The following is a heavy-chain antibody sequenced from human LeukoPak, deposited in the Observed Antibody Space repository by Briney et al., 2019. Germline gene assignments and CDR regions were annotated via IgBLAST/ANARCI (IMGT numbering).Heavy chain of an antibody. Sequence: SVKVSCKASGGTFSSYAISWVRQAPGQGLEWMGGIIPIFGTANYAQKFQGRVTITADESTSTAYMELSSLRSEDTAVYYCARDFVDGYCSGGSCHDWFDPWGQGTLVTVSS. CDR3: ARDFVDGYCSGGSCHDWFDP. CDR2: IIPIFGTA. V-gene: IGHV1-69*13. J-gene: IGHJ5*02. D-gene: IGHD2-15*01. CDR1: GGTFSSYA.